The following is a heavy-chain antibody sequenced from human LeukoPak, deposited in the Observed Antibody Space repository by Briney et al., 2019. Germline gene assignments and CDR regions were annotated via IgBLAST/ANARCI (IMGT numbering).Heavy chain of an antibody. V-gene: IGHV1-8*01. Sequence: ASVKVSCKSSGYTFTSYDINWVRQATGQGLEWMGWMNPNSGNTGYAQKFQGRVTMTRNTSINTAYMELSSLRSEDTAVYYCARGRGLLWFGELLRGNWFDPWGQGTLVTVSS. J-gene: IGHJ5*02. CDR1: GYTFTSYD. CDR3: ARGRGLLWFGELLRGNWFDP. CDR2: MNPNSGNT. D-gene: IGHD3-10*01.